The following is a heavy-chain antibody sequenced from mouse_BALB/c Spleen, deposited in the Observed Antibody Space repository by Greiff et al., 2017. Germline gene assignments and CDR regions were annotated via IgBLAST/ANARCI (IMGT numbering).Heavy chain of an antibody. CDR1: GYTFTSYW. CDR2: IDPSDSYT. Sequence: VQLQQPGAELVKPGASVKMSCKASGYTFTSYWMHWVKQRPGQGLEWIGVIDPSDSYTSYNQKFKGKATLTVDTSSSTAYMQLSSLTSEDSAVYYCTRSEDGNYDYYAMDYWGQGTSVTVSS. J-gene: IGHJ4*01. CDR3: TRSEDGNYDYYAMDY. V-gene: IGHV1S127*01. D-gene: IGHD2-1*01.